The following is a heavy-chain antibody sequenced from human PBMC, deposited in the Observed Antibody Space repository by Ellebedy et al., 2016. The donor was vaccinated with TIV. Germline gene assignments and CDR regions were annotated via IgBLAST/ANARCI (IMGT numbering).Heavy chain of an antibody. Sequence: GESLKISXAASGFTFSSYGMHWVRQAPGKGLEWVAVISYDGSNKYYADSVKGRFTISRDNSKNTLYLQMNSLRAEDTAVYYCAKELGYCSSTSCYELYYYYGMDVWGQGTTVTVSS. CDR3: AKELGYCSSTSCYELYYYYGMDV. D-gene: IGHD2-2*01. V-gene: IGHV3-30*18. J-gene: IGHJ6*02. CDR2: ISYDGSNK. CDR1: GFTFSSYG.